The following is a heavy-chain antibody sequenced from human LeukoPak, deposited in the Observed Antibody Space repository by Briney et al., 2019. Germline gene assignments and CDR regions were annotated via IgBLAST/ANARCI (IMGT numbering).Heavy chain of an antibody. CDR2: IYSGGTT. Sequence: GGSLRLSCAVSGFTVSSNYMSWVRQAPGKGLEWVSVIYSGGTTYYADSVKGRSTISRDNSKNTLYLQMNSLRAEDTAVYYCARHPPDSGSAHCFDYWGQGTLVTVSS. CDR1: GFTVSSNY. D-gene: IGHD1-26*01. V-gene: IGHV3-66*04. CDR3: ARHPPDSGSAHCFDY. J-gene: IGHJ4*02.